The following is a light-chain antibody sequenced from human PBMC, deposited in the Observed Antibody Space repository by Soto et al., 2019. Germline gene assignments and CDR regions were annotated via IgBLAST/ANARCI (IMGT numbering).Light chain of an antibody. CDR3: AAWDDSLNGVV. CDR1: SSNIGANP. CDR2: NTY. V-gene: IGLV1-44*01. J-gene: IGLJ3*02. Sequence: QSVLTQPPSASGTPGQRVTISCSGRSSNIGANPVNWYQQLPGMAPTVLIYNTYYRPSGVPDRFSGSKSGTSASLAISGLQSEDEADYYCAAWDDSLNGVVFGGGTKVTVL.